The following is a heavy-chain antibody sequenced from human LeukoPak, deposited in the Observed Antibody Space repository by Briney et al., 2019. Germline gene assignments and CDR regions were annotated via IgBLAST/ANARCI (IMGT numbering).Heavy chain of an antibody. CDR3: ARAHSFYGD. V-gene: IGHV4-61*02. D-gene: IGHD3-16*01. J-gene: IGHJ4*02. CDR1: GGSISSGSYY. CDR2: IYTSGST. Sequence: SETLSLTCTVSGGSISSGSYYWSWIRQPAGKGLEWIGRIYTSGSTNYNPSLKSRVTISVDTSKNQFSLKLSSVTAADTAVYYCARAHSFYGDWGQGTLVTVSS.